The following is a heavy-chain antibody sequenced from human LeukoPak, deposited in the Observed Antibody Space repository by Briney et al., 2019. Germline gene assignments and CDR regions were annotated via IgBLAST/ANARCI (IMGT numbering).Heavy chain of an antibody. V-gene: IGHV3-21*01. Sequence: GGSLRLSCAASGFTFSSCGFNWVRQAPGKGLEWVSSIGPTGTDRYYADSVRGRFTISRDNAKNSMYLQMDSMRDEDTAVYYCATETIGRHYDYWGQGTLLTVSS. CDR1: GFTFSSCG. D-gene: IGHD1-14*01. J-gene: IGHJ4*02. CDR3: ATETIGRHYDY. CDR2: IGPTGTDR.